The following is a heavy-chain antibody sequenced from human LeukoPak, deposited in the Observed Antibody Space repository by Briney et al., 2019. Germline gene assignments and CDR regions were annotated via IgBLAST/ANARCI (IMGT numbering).Heavy chain of an antibody. Sequence: GGSLRLSCAASGFTFSSCAMSWVRQAPGKGLEWVSAISGRGGSTYYADSVRGRFTISRDNSKNTLYLQMSSLRADDTAVYYCAKDRCLTTTCYVDYWGQGTLVTVSS. CDR1: GFTFSSCA. D-gene: IGHD2-2*01. V-gene: IGHV3-23*01. CDR3: AKDRCLTTTCYVDY. J-gene: IGHJ4*02. CDR2: ISGRGGST.